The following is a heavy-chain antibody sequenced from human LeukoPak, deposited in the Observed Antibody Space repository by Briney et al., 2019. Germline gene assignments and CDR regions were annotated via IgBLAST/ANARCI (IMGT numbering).Heavy chain of an antibody. D-gene: IGHD1-1*01. CDR1: GLTFGTSA. V-gene: IGHV3-30-3*01. CDR2: VSFDGSNE. Sequence: GGSLRLSCANSGLTFGTSAMHWARQAPGKGLEWVAVVSFDGSNEKYADSVRGRFTISRDNSKKMLYLQMNSLSREDTAVYYCVRGVGYTLLSWGQGTLVTVSS. J-gene: IGHJ5*02. CDR3: VRGVGYTLLS.